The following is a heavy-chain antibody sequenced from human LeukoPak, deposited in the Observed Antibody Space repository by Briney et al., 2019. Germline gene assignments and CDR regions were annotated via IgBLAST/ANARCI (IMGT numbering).Heavy chain of an antibody. CDR2: INPNSGVT. J-gene: IGHJ4*02. CDR1: GYTFTTYY. Sequence: PGASVKVSCKASGYTFTTYYIHRVRRAPGQGLEWMGWINPNSGVTESAQKFQGRVTMTRDTSISTAYMELSRLRSDDTAVYYCARCGQWLAGMEIDYWGQGTLVTVSS. CDR3: ARCGQWLAGMEIDY. D-gene: IGHD6-19*01. V-gene: IGHV1-2*02.